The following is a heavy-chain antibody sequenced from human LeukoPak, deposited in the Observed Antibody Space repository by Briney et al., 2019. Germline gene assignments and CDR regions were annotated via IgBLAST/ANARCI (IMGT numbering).Heavy chain of an antibody. CDR2: VDPEDGET. V-gene: IGHV1-69-2*01. CDR3: ATGDLVVPAN. D-gene: IGHD2-2*01. Sequence: ASVKVSCKVSGHTFTDYYMHWVQQAPGKGLEWMGLVDPEDGETIYAEKFEGRVTITADTSTDTAYMELSSLRSEDTAVYYCATGDLVVPANWGQGTLVTVSS. CDR1: GHTFTDYY. J-gene: IGHJ4*02.